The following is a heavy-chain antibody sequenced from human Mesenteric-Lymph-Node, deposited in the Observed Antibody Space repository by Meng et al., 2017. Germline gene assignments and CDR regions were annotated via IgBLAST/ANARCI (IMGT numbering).Heavy chain of an antibody. V-gene: IGHV4-39*01. CDR2: VYYSGST. J-gene: IGHJ4*02. CDR3: ASQVEMASIFDN. CDR1: GVSMIRTSHY. Sequence: QLQLQESGPGLVKPLETLSLTCSDSGVSMIRTSHYWGWIRQPPGKGLEWIGSVYYSGSTFTNPSLESRVTMSVDTSKNQIYLSLTSVTAGDTAVYYCASQVEMASIFDNWGQGTLVTVSS. D-gene: IGHD5-24*01.